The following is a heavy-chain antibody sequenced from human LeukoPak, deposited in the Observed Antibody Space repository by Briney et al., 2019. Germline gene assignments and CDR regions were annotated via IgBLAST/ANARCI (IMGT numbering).Heavy chain of an antibody. CDR1: GSTFSSYE. D-gene: IGHD3-9*01. CDR2: ISSSGSTI. Sequence: GGSLRLSCAASGSTFSSYEMNWVRQAPGKGLEWVSYISSSGSTIYYADSVKGRFTISRDNAKSSLYLQMNSLRAEDTAVYYCAREVVLRYFDRWGQGTLVTVSS. J-gene: IGHJ4*02. V-gene: IGHV3-48*03. CDR3: AREVVLRYFDR.